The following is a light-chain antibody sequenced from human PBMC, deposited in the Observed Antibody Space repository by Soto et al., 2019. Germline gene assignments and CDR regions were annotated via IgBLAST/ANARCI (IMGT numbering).Light chain of an antibody. CDR1: QGISSY. CDR3: QQLNSYPRT. V-gene: IGKV1-9*01. J-gene: IGKJ4*01. Sequence: IQLTQSPSSLPASVGDRVTITCRASQGISSYLAWYQQTPGKAPRLLIYAASTLQSGVQSRFSGSGSGTDFTLTISSLQPDDFGTYYCQQLNSYPRTFGGGTKVDIK. CDR2: AAS.